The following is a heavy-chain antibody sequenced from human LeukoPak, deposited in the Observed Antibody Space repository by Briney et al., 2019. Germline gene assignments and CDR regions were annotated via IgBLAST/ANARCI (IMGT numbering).Heavy chain of an antibody. Sequence: GGSLRLSCAASGFTFSGSATHWVRQASGKGLEWVGRIRSKANSYATAYAASVKGRFTISRDDSKNTAYLQMNSLKTEDTAVYYCTRLALGYSGYGGNDYWGQGTLVTVSS. D-gene: IGHD5-12*01. CDR2: IRSKANSYAT. CDR1: GFTFSGSA. J-gene: IGHJ4*02. CDR3: TRLALGYSGYGGNDY. V-gene: IGHV3-73*01.